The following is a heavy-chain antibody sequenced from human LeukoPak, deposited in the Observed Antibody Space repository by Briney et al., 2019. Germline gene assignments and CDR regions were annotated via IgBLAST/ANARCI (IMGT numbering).Heavy chain of an antibody. J-gene: IGHJ4*02. CDR3: ARDQGDYVWGSYPADY. D-gene: IGHD3-16*02. V-gene: IGHV3-21*01. Sequence: GGSLRLSCAASGFTFSSYSMNWVRQAPGQGLEWISSISSSSSNIYYADTVKGRFTITRDNAKNSLYLQMNSLRAEDTAVYYCARDQGDYVWGSYPADYWGQGTLVTVSS. CDR1: GFTFSSYS. CDR2: ISSSSSNI.